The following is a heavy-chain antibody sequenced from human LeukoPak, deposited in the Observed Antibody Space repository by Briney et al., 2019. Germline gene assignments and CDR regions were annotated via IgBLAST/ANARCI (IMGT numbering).Heavy chain of an antibody. Sequence: GSSVKVSCKASGGTFSSYAISWVRQAPGQGLEWMGWISAYNGNTNYAQKLQGRVTMTTDTSTSTAYMELRSLRSDDTAVYYCAREGYCSGGSCYSRGYYYYYGMDVWGQGTTVTVSS. CDR1: GGTFSSYA. J-gene: IGHJ6*02. V-gene: IGHV1-18*01. CDR3: AREGYCSGGSCYSRGYYYYYGMDV. CDR2: ISAYNGNT. D-gene: IGHD2-15*01.